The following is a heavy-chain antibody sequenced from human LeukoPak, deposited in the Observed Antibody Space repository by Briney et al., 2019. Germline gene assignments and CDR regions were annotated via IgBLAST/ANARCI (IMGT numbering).Heavy chain of an antibody. V-gene: IGHV3-7*01. CDR2: IKQDGIEK. CDR3: ARYYDKSGYYGRHDY. D-gene: IGHD3-22*01. CDR1: GFTFSAYW. J-gene: IGHJ4*02. Sequence: GGSLRLSCAASGFTFSAYWMSWVRQAPGKGLEWVANIKQDGIEKYYVDSVKGRFTISRDNAKNSLYLQMNSLRAEDTAVYYCARYYDKSGYYGRHDYWGQGTLVTVSS.